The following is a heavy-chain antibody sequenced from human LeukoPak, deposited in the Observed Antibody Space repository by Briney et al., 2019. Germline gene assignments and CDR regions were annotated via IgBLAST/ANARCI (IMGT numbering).Heavy chain of an antibody. CDR1: GFTFSSYA. CDR2: ISGSGSGT. J-gene: IGHJ4*02. CDR3: AKDRKYSSGWYFFDS. V-gene: IGHV3-23*01. Sequence: PGGSLRLSCAASGFTFSSYAMSWVRQAPGKGLEWVSVISGSGSGTYYADSVKGRFTVSRDNSKNTLYLQMNSLRAEDTAVYYCAKDRKYSSGWYFFDSWGQGTLVTVSS. D-gene: IGHD6-19*01.